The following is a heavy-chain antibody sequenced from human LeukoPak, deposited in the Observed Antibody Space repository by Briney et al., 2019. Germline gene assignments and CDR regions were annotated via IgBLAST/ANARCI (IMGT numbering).Heavy chain of an antibody. V-gene: IGHV1-18*01. CDR1: GYTFTNYG. D-gene: IGHD1-26*01. CDR2: ISAYNGNT. J-gene: IGHJ4*02. CDR3: ARNEWELYFDY. Sequence: GASVKVSCKASGYTFTNYGISWVRQAPGEGLEWMGWISAYNGNTNYAQKLQGRVTMTTDTSTSTAYMELRSLRSDDTAVYYCARNEWELYFDYWGQGTLVTVSS.